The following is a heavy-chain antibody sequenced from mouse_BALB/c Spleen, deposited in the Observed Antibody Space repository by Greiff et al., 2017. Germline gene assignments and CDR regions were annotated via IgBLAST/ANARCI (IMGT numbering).Heavy chain of an antibody. CDR2: IDPANGNT. Sequence: EVQLQQSGAELVKPGASVKLSCTASGFNIKDTYMHWVKQRPEQGLEWIGRIDPANGNTKYDPKFQGKATITADTSSNTAYLQLSSLTSEDTAVYYCAGSFYGYYFDYWGQGTTLTVSS. CDR1: GFNIKDTY. D-gene: IGHD1-1*01. V-gene: IGHV14-3*02. CDR3: AGSFYGYYFDY. J-gene: IGHJ2*01.